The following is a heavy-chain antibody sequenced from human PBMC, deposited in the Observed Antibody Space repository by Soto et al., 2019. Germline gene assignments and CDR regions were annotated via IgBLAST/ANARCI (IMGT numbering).Heavy chain of an antibody. CDR2: ISYDGSNK. CDR1: GFTFSSYG. Sequence: QVQLVESGGGVVQPGRSLRLSCAASGFTFSSYGMHWVRQAPGKGLEWVAVISYDGSNKYYADSVKGRFTISRDNSKNTLYLQMNSLRAEDTAVYYCAKDSHHLPYLCGMDVWGQGTTVTVSS. V-gene: IGHV3-30*18. CDR3: AKDSHHLPYLCGMDV. J-gene: IGHJ6*02.